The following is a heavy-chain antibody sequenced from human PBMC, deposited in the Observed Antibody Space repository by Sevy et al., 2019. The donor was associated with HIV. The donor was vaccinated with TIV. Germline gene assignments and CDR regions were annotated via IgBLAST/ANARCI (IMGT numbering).Heavy chain of an antibody. CDR3: AKDRVSGTYYTGDFDY. Sequence: GGSLRLSCAASGFTFSTYAMTWVRQAPGKGLEWVSVISYSGGSTYYADSVRGQFTISRDNSNNTLYLQMNSLRVEDTAVYYCAKDRVSGTYYTGDFDYWGQGTLVTVSS. D-gene: IGHD3-10*01. V-gene: IGHV3-23*01. CDR1: GFTFSTYA. CDR2: ISYSGGST. J-gene: IGHJ4*02.